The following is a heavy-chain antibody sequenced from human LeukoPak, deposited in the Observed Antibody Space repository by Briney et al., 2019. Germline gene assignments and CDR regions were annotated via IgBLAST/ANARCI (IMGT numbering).Heavy chain of an antibody. D-gene: IGHD2-2*01. Sequence: PSQTLSLTCTVSGGSISSGGYYWSRIRQHPGKGLEWIGYIYYSGSTYYNPSLKSRVTISVDTSKNQFSLKLSSVTAADTAVYYCARGGAQGYCSSTSCYKAHRFDPWGQGTLVTVSS. CDR3: ARGGAQGYCSSTSCYKAHRFDP. J-gene: IGHJ5*02. V-gene: IGHV4-31*03. CDR2: IYYSGST. CDR1: GGSISSGGYY.